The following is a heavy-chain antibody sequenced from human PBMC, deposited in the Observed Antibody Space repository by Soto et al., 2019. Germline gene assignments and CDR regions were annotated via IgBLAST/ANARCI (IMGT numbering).Heavy chain of an antibody. Sequence: GESLKISCKASGYSFTSYWIGWVRQISGKGLEWMGITYPEDSQTLYSPSFQGQVTISVDKSISTVYLQWSSLKASDTATYYCARREYLATLLDPWGKGTLSPSPQ. V-gene: IGHV5-51*01. J-gene: IGHJ5*02. CDR1: GYSFTSYW. CDR2: TYPEDSQT. D-gene: IGHD2-15*01. CDR3: ARREYLATLLDP.